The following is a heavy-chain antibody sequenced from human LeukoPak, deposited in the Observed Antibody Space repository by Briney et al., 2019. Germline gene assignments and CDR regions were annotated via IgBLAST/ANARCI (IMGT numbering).Heavy chain of an antibody. CDR1: GFTFSSYG. CDR3: ARARGVVVPAAIYYYMDV. J-gene: IGHJ6*03. CDR2: IWYDGSNK. V-gene: IGHV3-33*01. Sequence: GGSLRLSCAASGFTFSSYGMHWVRQAPGKGLEWVAVIWYDGSNKYYADSVKGRFTISRDNSKNTLYLQMNSLRAEDTAVYYCARARGVVVPAAIYYYMDVWGKGTTVTVSS. D-gene: IGHD2-2*01.